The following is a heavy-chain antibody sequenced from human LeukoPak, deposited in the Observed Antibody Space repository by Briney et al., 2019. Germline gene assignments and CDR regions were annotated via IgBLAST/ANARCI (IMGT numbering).Heavy chain of an antibody. J-gene: IGHJ4*02. Sequence: SETLSLTCTVSGYSISSGYYWGWIRQPPGKGLEWIGSIYHSGSTYYNPSLKSRVTISVDTSKNQFSLKLSSVTAADTAVYYCARDGYSSSWYRYWGQGTPVTVSS. CDR3: ARDGYSSSWYRY. CDR2: IYHSGST. V-gene: IGHV4-38-2*02. CDR1: GYSISSGYY. D-gene: IGHD6-13*01.